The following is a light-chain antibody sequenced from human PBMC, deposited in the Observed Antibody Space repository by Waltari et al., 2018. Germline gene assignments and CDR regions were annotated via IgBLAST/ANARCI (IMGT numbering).Light chain of an antibody. J-gene: IGLJ3*02. CDR3: QSYDKSLSAWV. V-gene: IGLV1-47*01. CDR1: NSNLGSNY. CDR2: RNH. Sequence: QSVMTPPPSASGTPGQRVSISCSRSNSNLGSNYLYWYQQLPGAAPKLLIFRNHQQPSGVPDRFSGSKYGTSASLVITGLQAEDEADYFCQSYDKSLSAWVFGAGTKLTVL.